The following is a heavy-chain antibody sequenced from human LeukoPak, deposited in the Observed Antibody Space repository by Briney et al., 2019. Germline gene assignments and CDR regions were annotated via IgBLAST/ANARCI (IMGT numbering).Heavy chain of an antibody. CDR1: GYTFTSYG. CDR3: ARDLKEYQLLPSPFDP. D-gene: IGHD2-2*01. CDR2: VDPEDGET. J-gene: IGHJ5*02. V-gene: IGHV1-18*01. Sequence: ASVKVSCKASGYTFTSYGISWVRQAPGQGLEWMGRVDPEDGETIYAEKFQGRVTMTTDTSTSTAYMELRSLRSDDTAVYYCARDLKEYQLLPSPFDPWGQGTLVTVSS.